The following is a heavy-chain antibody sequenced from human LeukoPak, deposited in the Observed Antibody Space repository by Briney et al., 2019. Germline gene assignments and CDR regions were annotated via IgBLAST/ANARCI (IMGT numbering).Heavy chain of an antibody. J-gene: IGHJ5*02. CDR2: IWYDGSNK. CDR3: ARDSGYSNYPNWFDP. V-gene: IGHV3-33*01. D-gene: IGHD4-11*01. CDR1: GFTFSSYG. Sequence: PGRPLRLSCAASGFTFSSYGMHWVRQAPGKGLEWVAVIWYDGSNKYYADSVKGRFTISRDNSKNTLYLQMNSLRAEDTAVYYCARDSGYSNYPNWFDPWGQGTLVTVSS.